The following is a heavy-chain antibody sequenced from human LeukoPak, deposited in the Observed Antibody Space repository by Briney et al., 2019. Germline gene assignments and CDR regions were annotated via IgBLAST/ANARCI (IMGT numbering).Heavy chain of an antibody. J-gene: IGHJ4*02. D-gene: IGHD6-13*01. CDR2: IYYSGST. CDR3: ARVGIAAAGLLFDY. V-gene: IGHV4-39*07. Sequence: SETVSLTCTVSGDSISSTSYYWGWIRQPPGKGLEWIGSIYYSGSTYHNPSLKSRVTISVDTSRNQFSLKLSSVTAADTAVYYCARVGIAAAGLLFDYWGQGTLVTVSS. CDR1: GDSISSTSYY.